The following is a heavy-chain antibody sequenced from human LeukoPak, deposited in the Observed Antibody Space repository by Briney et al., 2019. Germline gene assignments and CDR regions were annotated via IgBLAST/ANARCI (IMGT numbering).Heavy chain of an antibody. D-gene: IGHD4-23*01. Sequence: SETLSLTCTVSGGSISNYYWSWIRQPAGKGLEWIGRIYPSGSTTYNPPSGRTTYTPPPNSRVTMSVDTSKNQFSLRLSSVTAADTALYYCARDGGGNREIDYWGQGSLVTVSS. V-gene: IGHV4-4*07. CDR3: ARDGGGNREIDY. CDR2: IYPSGST. J-gene: IGHJ4*02. CDR1: GGSISNYY.